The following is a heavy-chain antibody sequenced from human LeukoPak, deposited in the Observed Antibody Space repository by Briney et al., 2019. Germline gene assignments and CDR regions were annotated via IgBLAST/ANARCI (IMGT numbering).Heavy chain of an antibody. CDR1: GSLFTIYD. CDR2: MNPNSGNT. J-gene: IGHJ4*02. V-gene: IGHV1-8*01. D-gene: IGHD6-6*01. CDR3: ARGSSPIDY. Sequence: AAVEVSYEAAGSLFTIYDIKWGRAATGQGGGWRGWMNPNSGNTGYAQKFQGRVTMTRNTSISTAYMELSSLRSEDTAVYYCARGSSPIDYWRQGTLVTVSS.